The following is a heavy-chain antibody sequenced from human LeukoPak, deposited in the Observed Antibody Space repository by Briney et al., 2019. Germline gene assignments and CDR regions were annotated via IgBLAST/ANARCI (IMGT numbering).Heavy chain of an antibody. J-gene: IGHJ4*02. D-gene: IGHD3-22*01. CDR3: ATSAYYYDSSGYQIQAHYYFDY. CDR2: FDPEDGET. CDR1: GYTLTELS. V-gene: IGHV1-24*01. Sequence: ASVKVSCKVSGYTLTELSMHWVRQAPGKGLEWMGGFDPEDGETIYAQNFQGRVTMTEDTSTDTAYMELSSLRSEDTAVYYCATSAYYYDSSGYQIQAHYYFDYWGQGTLVTVSS.